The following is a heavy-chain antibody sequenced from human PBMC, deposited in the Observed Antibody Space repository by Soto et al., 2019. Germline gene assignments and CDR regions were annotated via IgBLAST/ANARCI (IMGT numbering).Heavy chain of an antibody. CDR2: INHSGST. D-gene: IGHD3-9*01. CDR1: GGSFSGYY. V-gene: IGHV4-34*01. J-gene: IGHJ4*02. CDR3: ARGNLRYFDWSYGGFDY. Sequence: PSETLSLTCAVYGGSFSGYYWSWIRQPPGKGLEWIGEINHSGSTNYNPSLKSRVTISVDTSKNQFSLKLSSVTAADTAVYYCARGNLRYFDWSYGGFDYWGQGTLVTVSS.